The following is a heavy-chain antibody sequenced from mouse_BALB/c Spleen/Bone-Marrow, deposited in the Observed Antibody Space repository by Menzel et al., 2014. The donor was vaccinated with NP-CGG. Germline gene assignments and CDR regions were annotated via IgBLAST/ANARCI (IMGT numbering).Heavy chain of an antibody. CDR2: IDPYYGGT. D-gene: IGHD1-1*01. CDR1: GNSFTGYN. V-gene: IGHV1-39*01. Sequence: EVHLVESGPELEKPGASVKISCKASGNSFTGYNMNWVKQSNGKSLEWIGDIDPYYGGTSYNQKLKDKATLTVDKSSSTAYMQLKSLISEDSAVYYCAISVSLRAMDYWGQGTSVTVSS. CDR3: AISVSLRAMDY. J-gene: IGHJ4*01.